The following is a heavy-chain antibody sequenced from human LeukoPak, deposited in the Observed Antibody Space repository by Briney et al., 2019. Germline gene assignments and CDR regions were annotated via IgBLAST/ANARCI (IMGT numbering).Heavy chain of an antibody. J-gene: IGHJ6*02. CDR1: GGSISSYY. V-gene: IGHV4-59*01. D-gene: IGHD6-19*01. CDR2: IYYSGST. CDR3: ARDRGIAVAGPYPYYYGMDV. Sequence: PSETLSLTCTVSGGSISSYYWSWIRQPPGKGLEWLGYIYYSGSTNYNPSLKSRVTISVDTSKNQFSLKLSSVTAADTAVYYCARDRGIAVAGPYPYYYGMDVWGQGTTVTVSS.